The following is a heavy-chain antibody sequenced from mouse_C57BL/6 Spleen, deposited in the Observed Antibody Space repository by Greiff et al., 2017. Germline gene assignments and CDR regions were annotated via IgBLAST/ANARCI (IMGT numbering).Heavy chain of an antibody. CDR3: ARHEEGYYGSSYAMDY. Sequence: VQLQQPGAELVKPGASVKLSCKASGYTFTEYTIHWVKQRSGQGLEWIGWFYPGSGSIKYNEKFKDKATLTADKSSSTVYMGLSRLTSEDSAVYFCARHEEGYYGSSYAMDYWGQGTSVTVSS. D-gene: IGHD1-1*01. CDR1: GYTFTEYT. J-gene: IGHJ4*01. V-gene: IGHV1-62-2*01. CDR2: FYPGSGSI.